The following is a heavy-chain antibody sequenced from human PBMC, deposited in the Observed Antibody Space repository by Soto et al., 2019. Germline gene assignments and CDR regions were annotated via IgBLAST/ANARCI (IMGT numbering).Heavy chain of an antibody. CDR3: ARVVQFYDSSGYSFYYFDY. Sequence: LXLTCTVSGDSINSSDYYWSWLRQPPGNGLEWIGYIYYSRSDYYNPSLGRRATITIDTSRNQFSLNLMSVTAADTAVYYCARVVQFYDSSGYSFYYFDYWGQGALVTVSS. CDR2: IYYSRSD. J-gene: IGHJ4*02. D-gene: IGHD3-22*01. V-gene: IGHV4-30-4*01. CDR1: GDSINSSDYY.